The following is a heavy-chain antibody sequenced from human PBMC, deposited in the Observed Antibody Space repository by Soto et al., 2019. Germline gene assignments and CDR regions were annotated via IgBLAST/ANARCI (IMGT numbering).Heavy chain of an antibody. D-gene: IGHD2-15*01. CDR3: AREERYCSGGSCYGSWFDP. Sequence: QVQLVQSGAEVKKPGASVKVSCKASGYTFTSYGISWVRQAPGQGLEWMGWISAYNGNTNYAQKLQGRVTMTTDTSTSTAYMELRSLRSDDTAVYYCAREERYCSGGSCYGSWFDPWDQGTLVTVSS. CDR1: GYTFTSYG. V-gene: IGHV1-18*01. CDR2: ISAYNGNT. J-gene: IGHJ5*02.